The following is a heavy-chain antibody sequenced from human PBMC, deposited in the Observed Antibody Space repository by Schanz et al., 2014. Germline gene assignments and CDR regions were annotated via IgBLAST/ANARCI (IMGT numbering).Heavy chain of an antibody. CDR1: GFTFSSYG. CDR3: ARDDGGGYNQIDY. V-gene: IGHV3-30*02. CDR2: VRFDGSER. D-gene: IGHD5-12*01. Sequence: QVQLVESGGGLVKPGGSLRLSCAASGFTFSSYGMHWVRQAPGKGLEWVAFVRFDGSERYYADSVKGRFTISRDNSKNTLYLQMNSLRPEDTAVYYCARDDGGGYNQIDYWGQGALVTVSS. J-gene: IGHJ4*02.